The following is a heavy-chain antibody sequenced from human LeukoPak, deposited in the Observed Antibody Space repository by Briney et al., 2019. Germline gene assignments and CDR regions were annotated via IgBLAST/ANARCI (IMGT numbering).Heavy chain of an antibody. D-gene: IGHD4-17*01. Sequence: GGSLRLSCAASGFTFSSYGMHWVRQAPGKGLEWVAVIWYDGSNKYYADSVKGRFTISRDNSKNTLYLQMNSLRAEDTAVYYCARDPEDYGDYAADYWGQGTLVTVSS. J-gene: IGHJ4*02. CDR3: ARDPEDYGDYAADY. CDR1: GFTFSSYG. CDR2: IWYDGSNK. V-gene: IGHV3-33*01.